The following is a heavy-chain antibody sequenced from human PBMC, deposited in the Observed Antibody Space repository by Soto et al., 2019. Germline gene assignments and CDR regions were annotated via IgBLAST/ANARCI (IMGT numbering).Heavy chain of an antibody. CDR3: VRDYYDSSGYPYYFDY. CDR1: GFTFSSYA. V-gene: IGHV3-30-3*01. D-gene: IGHD3-22*01. Sequence: GGSLRLSCAASGFTFSSYAMHWVRQAPGKGLEWVAVISYDGSNKYYADSVKGRFTISRDNPKNTLYLQMNSLRAEDTAVYYCVRDYYDSSGYPYYFDYSGQAPLVTLSS. CDR2: ISYDGSNK. J-gene: IGHJ4*02.